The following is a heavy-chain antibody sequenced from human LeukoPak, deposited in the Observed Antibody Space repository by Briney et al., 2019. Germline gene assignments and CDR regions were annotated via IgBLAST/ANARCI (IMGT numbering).Heavy chain of an antibody. J-gene: IGHJ4*02. D-gene: IGHD3-22*01. CDR2: ISSSGSTI. V-gene: IGHV3-48*03. Sequence: GGSLRLSCAASGFTFSSYEMNWVRQAPGKGLEWVSYISSSGSTIYYADSVKGRFTISRDNAKNSLYLQMNSLRAEDTAVYYCARSYESTPHFDYWGQGTQVTVSS. CDR3: ARSYESTPHFDY. CDR1: GFTFSSYE.